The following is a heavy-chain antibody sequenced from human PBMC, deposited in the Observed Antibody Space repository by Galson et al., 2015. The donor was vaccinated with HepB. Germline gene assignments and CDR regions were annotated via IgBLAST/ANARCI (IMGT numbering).Heavy chain of an antibody. CDR2: IIPIVGIT. J-gene: IGHJ3*02. V-gene: IGHV1-69*04. Sequence: SVKVSCKASGGTFSRYPISWVRQAPGQGLEWMGRIIPIVGITNYAQKLQGRVTITADKSTSTAYMELSSLRSEDTAVYYCARDLATATRDHDAFDIWGQGTMVTVSS. CDR1: GGTFSRYP. CDR3: ARDLATATRDHDAFDI. D-gene: IGHD2-15*01.